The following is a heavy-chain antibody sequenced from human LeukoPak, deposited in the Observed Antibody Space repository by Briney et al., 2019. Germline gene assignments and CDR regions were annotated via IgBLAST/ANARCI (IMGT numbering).Heavy chain of an antibody. J-gene: IGHJ3*02. CDR3: ARDEGYCSGGSCFTADAFDI. CDR1: GGSISSYY. V-gene: IGHV4-4*07. CDR2: IYTSGST. Sequence: SETLSLTCTVSGGSISSYYWSWIRQPARKGLEWIGRIYTSGSTNYNPSLKSRVTMSVDTSKNQFSLKLSSVTAADTAVYYCARDEGYCSGGSCFTADAFDIWGQGTMVTVSS. D-gene: IGHD2-15*01.